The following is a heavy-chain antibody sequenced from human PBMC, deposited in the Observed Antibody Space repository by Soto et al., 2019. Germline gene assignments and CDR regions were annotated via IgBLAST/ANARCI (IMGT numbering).Heavy chain of an antibody. V-gene: IGHV3-33*01. CDR2: IWYDGSNK. CDR3: ARAADTAMVPNYFDY. D-gene: IGHD5-18*01. CDR1: GFTFSSYG. Sequence: GGSLRLSCAASGFTFSSYGMHWVRQAPGKGLEWVEVIWYDGSNKYYADSVKGRFTISRGNSKNTLYLQMNSLRAEDTAVYYCARAADTAMVPNYFDYWGQGTLVTVSS. J-gene: IGHJ4*02.